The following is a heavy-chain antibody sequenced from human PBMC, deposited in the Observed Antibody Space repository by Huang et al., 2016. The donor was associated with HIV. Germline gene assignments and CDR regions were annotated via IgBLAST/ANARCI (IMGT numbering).Heavy chain of an antibody. CDR3: AKVAAGQPFHFYYYMDA. J-gene: IGHJ6*03. D-gene: IGHD3-3*02. V-gene: IGHV1-69*13. CDR2: RIPTYGSA. CDR1: GGTFKKYA. Sequence: QVNLVQSGAEVRKPGSSAKVSCKASGGTFKKYAISWVRQAPGQGLEWMGARIPTYGSAEYAEKLQDRVTLTADGSTNTAYLELDRLTSEDTAVYYCAKVAAGQPFHFYYYMDAWGDGTTVIVSS.